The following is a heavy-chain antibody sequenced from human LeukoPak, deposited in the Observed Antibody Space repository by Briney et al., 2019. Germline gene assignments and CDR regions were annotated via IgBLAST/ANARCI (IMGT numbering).Heavy chain of an antibody. D-gene: IGHD4-23*01. J-gene: IGHJ4*02. V-gene: IGHV4-59*01. Sequence: SETLSLTCIVSGGAISSYYWNWIRQPPGKGLEWIGYIYYTGTTNYKPSLRSRVTISVDTSKNQFSLKLSSVTAADTAVYYCARGDYGGYVDYWGQGTLVTVSS. CDR2: IYYTGTT. CDR1: GGAISSYY. CDR3: ARGDYGGYVDY.